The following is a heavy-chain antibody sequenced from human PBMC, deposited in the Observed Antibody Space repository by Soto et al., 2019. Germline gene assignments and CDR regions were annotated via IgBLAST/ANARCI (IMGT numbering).Heavy chain of an antibody. Sequence: EVQVVQSGGGLIQPGGALKLSCAVSGFTVSWNYMNWVRQAPGKGLEWVSVVYTDGTTYYADSVKGRFTISRDNSKNTLFLQMNSLRAEATAIYYCARDVAAGSYYFDHWGQGSLVTVSS. CDR2: VYTDGTT. D-gene: IGHD5-12*01. J-gene: IGHJ4*02. V-gene: IGHV3-53*01. CDR1: GFTVSWNY. CDR3: ARDVAAGSYYFDH.